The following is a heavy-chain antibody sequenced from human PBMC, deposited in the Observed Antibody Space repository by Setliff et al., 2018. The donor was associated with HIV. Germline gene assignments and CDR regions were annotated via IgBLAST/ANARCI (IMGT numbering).Heavy chain of an antibody. J-gene: IGHJ4*02. CDR2: ISPDNGNT. CDR3: ARDTVKATFSDY. Sequence: ASVKVSCKSSGYTFTDYFIHWVRQAPGQGLEWMGWISPDNGNTRISQKFQGRVTMTTDTSISTVYMELSSLTSADTAVYYCARDTVKATFSDYWGQGTLVTVSS. CDR1: GYTFTDYF. V-gene: IGHV1-2*02. D-gene: IGHD4-17*01.